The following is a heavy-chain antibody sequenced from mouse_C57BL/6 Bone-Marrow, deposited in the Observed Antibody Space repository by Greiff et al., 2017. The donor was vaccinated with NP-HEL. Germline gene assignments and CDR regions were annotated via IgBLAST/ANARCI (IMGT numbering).Heavy chain of an antibody. CDR1: GFTFSSYA. CDR3: ARDYDGGNWYFDV. J-gene: IGHJ1*03. V-gene: IGHV5-4*01. D-gene: IGHD2-12*01. Sequence: EVQGVESGGGLVKPGGSLKLSCAASGFTFSSYAMSWVRQTPEKRLEWVATISDGGSYTYYPDNVKGRFTISRDNAKNNLYLQMSHLKSEDTAMYYCARDYDGGNWYFDVWGTGTTVTVSS. CDR2: ISDGGSYT.